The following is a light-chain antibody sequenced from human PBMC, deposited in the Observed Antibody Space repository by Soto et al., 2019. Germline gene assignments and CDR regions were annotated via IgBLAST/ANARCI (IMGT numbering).Light chain of an antibody. V-gene: IGLV1-47*02. CDR2: SNN. CDR3: AASDDSLSVNWV. J-gene: IGLJ3*02. CDR1: SSNIGSNY. Sequence: QSVLTQPPSASGTPGQRVTISCSGSSSNIGSNYVYWYQQLPGTAPKLLIYSNNQRPSGVPDGFSGSKSGTSASLAISGLRSEDEADYYCAASDDSLSVNWVFGGGTKLTVL.